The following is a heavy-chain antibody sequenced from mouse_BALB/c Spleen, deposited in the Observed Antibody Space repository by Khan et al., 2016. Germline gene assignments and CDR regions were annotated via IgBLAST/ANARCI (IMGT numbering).Heavy chain of an antibody. V-gene: IGHV1-7*01. CDR2: INPSTGYT. CDR3: ASSYGNYFDY. Sequence: VQLQESGAELAKPGASVKMFCKASGYTFTSYWMHWVKQRPGQGLEWIGYINPSTGYTEYNQKFKDKATLTADKSSSTAYMQLSSLTSEDSEVYYCASSYGNYFDYWGQGTTLSVFS. CDR1: GYTFTSYW. J-gene: IGHJ2*01. D-gene: IGHD2-1*01.